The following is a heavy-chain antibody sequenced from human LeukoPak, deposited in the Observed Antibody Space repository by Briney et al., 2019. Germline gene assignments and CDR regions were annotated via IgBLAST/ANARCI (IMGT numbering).Heavy chain of an antibody. CDR2: IRSTVFGGTT. J-gene: IGHJ4*02. CDR3: TRDKDWSYDY. V-gene: IGHV3-49*04. CDR1: GFTFRDHG. Sequence: TGGSLRLSCTASGFTFRDHGVGWVRQAPEKGLEWVGFIRSTVFGGTTEYAASVRGRFSISRDDSKSIAYLQMSSLKTEDSAVYYCTRDKDWSYDYWGQRTLVTVSS. D-gene: IGHD3/OR15-3a*01.